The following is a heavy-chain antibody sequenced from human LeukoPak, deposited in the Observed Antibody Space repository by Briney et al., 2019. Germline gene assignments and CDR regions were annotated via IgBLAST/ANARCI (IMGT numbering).Heavy chain of an antibody. CDR1: GYTFTSYG. V-gene: IGHV1-18*01. D-gene: IGHD3-10*01. CDR3: ARDYYGSGSYYNWADYGMDV. CDR2: ISAYNGNT. J-gene: IGHJ6*02. Sequence: ASVKVSCKASGYTFTSYGISWVRQAPGQGLEWMGWISAYNGNTNYAQKLQGRVTMTTDTSTSTAYMELRSLRSDDTAVYYCARDYYGSGSYYNWADYGMDVWGQGTTVTVSS.